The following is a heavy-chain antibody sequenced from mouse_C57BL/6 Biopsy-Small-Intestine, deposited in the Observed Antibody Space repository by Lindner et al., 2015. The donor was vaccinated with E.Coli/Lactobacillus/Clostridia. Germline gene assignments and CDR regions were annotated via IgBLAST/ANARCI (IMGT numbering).Heavy chain of an antibody. CDR2: IYPNNGGT. Sequence: VQLQESGPELVKPGDSVKMSCKASGYTFTDYYMDWVKQSHGKSLEWIGYIYPNNGGTSYNQKFKGKATLTVDKSSSTAYMELHSLTSEDSAVYYCARERGFCNYCAMDYWGQGTSVTVSS. D-gene: IGHD2-1*01. V-gene: IGHV1-34*02. J-gene: IGHJ4*01. CDR3: ARERGFCNYCAMDY. CDR1: GYTFTDYY.